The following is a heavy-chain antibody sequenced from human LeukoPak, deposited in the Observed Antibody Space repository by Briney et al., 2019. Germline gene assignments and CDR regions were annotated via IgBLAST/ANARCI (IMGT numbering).Heavy chain of an antibody. CDR3: ARGGPEYSSGWYIPTVYYFDY. D-gene: IGHD6-19*01. J-gene: IGHJ4*02. CDR2: IYTSGST. Sequence: PSETLSLTCTVSGGSISSSSYYWSWIRQPAGKGLEWIGRIYTSGSTNYNPSLKSRVTMSVDTSKNQFSLKLSSVTAADTAVYYCARGGPEYSSGWYIPTVYYFDYWGQGTLVTVSS. CDR1: GGSISSSSYY. V-gene: IGHV4-61*02.